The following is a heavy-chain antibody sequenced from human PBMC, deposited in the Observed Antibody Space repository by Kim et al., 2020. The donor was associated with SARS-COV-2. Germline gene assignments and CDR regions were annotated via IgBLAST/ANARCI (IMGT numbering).Heavy chain of an antibody. CDR2: LNGDGSST. D-gene: IGHD3-10*01. J-gene: IGHJ6*02. CDR3: ASRGFGSGSYYVRGGMDV. V-gene: IGHV3-74*01. Sequence: GGSLRLSCAASGFTFSSYWMHWVRQAPGKGLVWVSRLNGDGSSTAYADSVKGRFTISRDNAKNTLYLQMDSLRADDTAVYYCASRGFGSGSYYVRGGMDVCGQGTTVTVSS. CDR1: GFTFSSYW.